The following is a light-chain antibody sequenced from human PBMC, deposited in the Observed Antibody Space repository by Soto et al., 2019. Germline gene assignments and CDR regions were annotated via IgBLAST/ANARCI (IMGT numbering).Light chain of an antibody. CDR2: GNT. CDR1: TSNIGAGYD. V-gene: IGLV1-40*01. CDR3: SSYTGGNPSYV. Sequence: QSVLTQPPSVSGALGQRVTISCTGITSNIGAGYDVHWYQLLPGRAPKLLIYGNTNRPSGVPDRFSGSKSATSASLAITGLQAEDEAIYYCSSYTGGNPSYVFGTGTKLTVL. J-gene: IGLJ1*01.